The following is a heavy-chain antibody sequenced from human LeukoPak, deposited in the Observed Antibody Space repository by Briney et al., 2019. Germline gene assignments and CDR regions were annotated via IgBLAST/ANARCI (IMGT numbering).Heavy chain of an antibody. J-gene: IGHJ4*02. CDR2: ISGSGGST. CDR1: GFTFSSYA. CDR3: ARGRYYDNSVYYYFDY. V-gene: IGHV3-23*01. D-gene: IGHD3-22*01. Sequence: PGGSLRLSCAASGFTFSSYAMSWVRQAPGMGLAWVSAISGSGGSTYYADPVKGRFTISRDTSKNTLYLQMNSLRAEDTAVYYCARGRYYDNSVYYYFDYWGQGTLVTVSS.